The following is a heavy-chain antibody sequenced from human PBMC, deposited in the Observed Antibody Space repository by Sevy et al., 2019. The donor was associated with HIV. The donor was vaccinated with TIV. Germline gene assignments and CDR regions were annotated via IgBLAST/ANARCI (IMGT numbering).Heavy chain of an antibody. V-gene: IGHV1-69*13. J-gene: IGHJ3*02. CDR2: IIPIFGTA. D-gene: IGHD3-22*01. CDR3: ARGVITMIIQGHAFDI. CDR1: GGTFSSYA. Sequence: ASVKVSCKASGGTFSSYAISWVRQAPGQGLEWMGGIIPIFGTANYAQKFQGRVTITADESTSTAYMELSSLRSEDTAMYYCARGVITMIIQGHAFDIWGQGTMVTVSS.